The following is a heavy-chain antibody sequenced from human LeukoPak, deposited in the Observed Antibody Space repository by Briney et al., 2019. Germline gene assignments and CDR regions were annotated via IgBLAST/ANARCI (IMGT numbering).Heavy chain of an antibody. D-gene: IGHD6-13*01. V-gene: IGHV1-69*04. CDR1: GGTFSSYA. CDR2: IIPILGIA. CDR3: ARDLSSSWYWFDP. J-gene: IGHJ5*02. Sequence: GASVKVSCKASGGTFSSYAISWVQRAPAQGLEWVGRIIPILGIANYAQKFQGRVTITADKSTSTAYMELSSLRSEDTAVYYCARDLSSSWYWFDPWGQGTLVTVSS.